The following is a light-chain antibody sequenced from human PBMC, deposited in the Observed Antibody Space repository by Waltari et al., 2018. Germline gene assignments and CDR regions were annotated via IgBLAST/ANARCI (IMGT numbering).Light chain of an antibody. J-gene: IGLJ1*01. Sequence: SYVLTQPPSVSVAPGETARITCGGNNIESKSVHWYRQRPGQAPVVVISYDNDRAAGMPERFSGSNSGNTATLTISGVEAGDEADYYCQVWDANTDPGVFGTGTEVTVL. CDR1: NIESKS. CDR3: QVWDANTDPGV. CDR2: YDN. V-gene: IGLV3-21*01.